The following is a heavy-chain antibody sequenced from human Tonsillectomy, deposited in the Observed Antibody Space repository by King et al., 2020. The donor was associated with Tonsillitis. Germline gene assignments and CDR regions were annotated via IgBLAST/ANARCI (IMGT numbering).Heavy chain of an antibody. CDR1: GFTFSSYT. V-gene: IGHV3-30-3*01. Sequence: VQLVESGGGVVQPGRSLRLSCAASGFTFSSYTMHWVRQAPGKGLEWVTVISYDGSNKYHADSVKGRFTTSRDNSKNTLYLQMNSLRAEDTAVYYCARVLTGSTIDYWGQGTLVTVSS. J-gene: IGHJ4*02. CDR2: ISYDGSNK. CDR3: ARVLTGSTIDY. D-gene: IGHD1-20*01.